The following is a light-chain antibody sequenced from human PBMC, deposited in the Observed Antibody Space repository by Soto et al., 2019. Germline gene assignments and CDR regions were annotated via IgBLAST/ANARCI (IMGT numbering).Light chain of an antibody. CDR1: SSNIGSNT. Sequence: QSVLTQPPSASGTPGQRVTISCSGSSSNIGSNTVSWYQQLPGTAPKLLIYSNNQRPSGVPDRFSGSKSGTSASLAISGLQSEDEADYYCAAWDDSLSVVFGGGTQLTVL. V-gene: IGLV1-44*01. CDR3: AAWDDSLSVV. J-gene: IGLJ2*01. CDR2: SNN.